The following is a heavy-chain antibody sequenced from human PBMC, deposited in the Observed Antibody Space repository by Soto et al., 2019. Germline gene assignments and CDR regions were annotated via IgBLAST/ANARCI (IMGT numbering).Heavy chain of an antibody. J-gene: IGHJ4*02. CDR1: GGSISSGDYY. CDR2: IYYSGST. Sequence: SETLSLTCTVSGGSISSGDYYWSWIRQPPGKGLEWIGYIYYSGSTYYNPSLKSRVTISVDTSKNQFSLKLSSVTAADTAVYYCARAKVKYYYDSSGYFFDYWGQGTLVTVSS. D-gene: IGHD3-22*01. CDR3: ARAKVKYYYDSSGYFFDY. V-gene: IGHV4-30-4*01.